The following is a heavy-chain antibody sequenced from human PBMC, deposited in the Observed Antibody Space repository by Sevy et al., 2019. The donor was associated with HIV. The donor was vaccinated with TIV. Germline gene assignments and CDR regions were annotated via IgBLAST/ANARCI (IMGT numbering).Heavy chain of an antibody. J-gene: IGHJ4*02. CDR3: ARAYCSGGRCYSLAY. CDR1: GYTFSTYR. CDR2: ISPHNGDT. Sequence: ASVKVSCKISGYTFSTYRITWVRQAPGQGLEWMGWISPHNGDTNYAQKLQDRITMITDTSTKTAFMELTSLRSDDTAVYYCARAYCSGGRCYSLAYWGQGTLVTVSS. D-gene: IGHD2-15*01. V-gene: IGHV1-18*01.